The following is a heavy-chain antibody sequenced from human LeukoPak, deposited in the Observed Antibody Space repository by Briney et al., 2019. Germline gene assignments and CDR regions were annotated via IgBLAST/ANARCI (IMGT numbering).Heavy chain of an antibody. CDR3: ARDQIPYNWNYGLDY. CDR1: GFTFSSYS. J-gene: IGHJ4*02. CDR2: ISSSSSYI. V-gene: IGHV3-21*01. Sequence: GGSLRLSCAASGFTFSSYSMNWVRQAPGKGLDWVSSISSSSSYIYYADSVKGRFTISRDNAKNSLYLQMNSLRAEDTAVYYCARDQIPYNWNYGLDYWGQGTLVTVSS. D-gene: IGHD1-7*01.